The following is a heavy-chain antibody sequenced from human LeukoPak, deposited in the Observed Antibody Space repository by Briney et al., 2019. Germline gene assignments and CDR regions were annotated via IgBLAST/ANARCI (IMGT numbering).Heavy chain of an antibody. D-gene: IGHD1-26*01. CDR2: KSFDGNTK. J-gene: IGHJ4*02. CDR3: AKVARWDYFDY. Sequence: PGGSLRLSCAASGFTFSSYAMHWVRQAPGKGLEWVSLKSFDGNTKDHADSVKGRFTISRDNSKTTLYLQMNSLRAEDTAVYYCAKVARWDYFDYWGQGTLVTVSS. CDR1: GFTFSSYA. V-gene: IGHV3-30-3*01.